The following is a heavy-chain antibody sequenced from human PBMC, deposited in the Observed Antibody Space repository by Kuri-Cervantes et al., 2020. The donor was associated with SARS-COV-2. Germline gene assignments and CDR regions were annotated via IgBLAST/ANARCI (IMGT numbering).Heavy chain of an antibody. CDR2: IYSGGSST. J-gene: IGHJ1*01. D-gene: IGHD2-2*01. CDR1: GFTFSSYA. CDR3: ARVGVGYCSSTSCYAYFQH. V-gene: IGHV3-23*03. Sequence: GESLKISCAASGFTFSSYAMSWVRQAPGKGLEWVSVIYSGGSSTYYADSVKGRFTISRDNSKNTLYLQMNSLRAEDTAVYYCARVGVGYCSSTSCYAYFQHWGHGNLVTVAS.